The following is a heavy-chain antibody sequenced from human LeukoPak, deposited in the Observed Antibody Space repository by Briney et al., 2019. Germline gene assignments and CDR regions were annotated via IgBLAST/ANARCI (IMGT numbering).Heavy chain of an antibody. V-gene: IGHV3-33*01. CDR1: GFVFSNYD. J-gene: IGHJ4*02. Sequence: GGSLRLSCAASGFVFSNYDMHWVRQAPGKGLEWVAIIWLDGSATYYGDSVKGRFTVSRDNARNTLYLQMNSLRAEDTAVYYCARGGPIYCSGDSCYPGDYWGQGTLVTVSS. CDR2: IWLDGSAT. CDR3: ARGGPIYCSGDSCYPGDY. D-gene: IGHD2-15*01.